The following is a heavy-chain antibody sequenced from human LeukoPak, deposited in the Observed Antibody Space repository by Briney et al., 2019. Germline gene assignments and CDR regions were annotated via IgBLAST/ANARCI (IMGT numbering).Heavy chain of an antibody. D-gene: IGHD4-17*01. CDR1: GGTFSSYA. Sequence: ASVKVSCKASGGTFSSYAISWVRQAPGQGLEWMGGIIPIFGTANYAQKFQGGVTITADESTSTAYMELSSLRSEDTAVYYCARDRRVNDYGDYGEDYYYYYMDVWGKGTTVTVSS. J-gene: IGHJ6*03. CDR2: IIPIFGTA. V-gene: IGHV1-69*13. CDR3: ARDRRVNDYGDYGEDYYYYYMDV.